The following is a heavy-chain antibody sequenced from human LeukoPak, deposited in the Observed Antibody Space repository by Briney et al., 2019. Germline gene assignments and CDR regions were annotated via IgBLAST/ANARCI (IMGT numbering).Heavy chain of an antibody. V-gene: IGHV1-58*02. CDR2: IVVGSGNT. CDR3: AAVKDYGDYYFDY. CDR1: GFTFTSSA. Sequence: SVKVSCKASGFTFTSSAMQWVRQARGQRLEWIGWIVVGSGNTNYAQKFQERVTITKDMSTSTAYMELSSLRSEDTAVYYCAAVKDYGDYYFDYWGQGPLVTVSS. D-gene: IGHD4-17*01. J-gene: IGHJ4*02.